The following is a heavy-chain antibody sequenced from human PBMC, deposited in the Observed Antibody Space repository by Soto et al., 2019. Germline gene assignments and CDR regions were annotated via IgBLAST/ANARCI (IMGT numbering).Heavy chain of an antibody. CDR2: ISAYNGNT. J-gene: IGHJ5*02. Sequence: ASVKVSCKASGYTFTSYGISWVRQAPGQGLEWMGWISAYNGNTNYARKLQGRVTMTTDTSTSTAYMELRSLRSDDTAVYYCARDPRYYYDSSSHWFDPWGQGTLVTV. D-gene: IGHD3-22*01. CDR1: GYTFTSYG. V-gene: IGHV1-18*01. CDR3: ARDPRYYYDSSSHWFDP.